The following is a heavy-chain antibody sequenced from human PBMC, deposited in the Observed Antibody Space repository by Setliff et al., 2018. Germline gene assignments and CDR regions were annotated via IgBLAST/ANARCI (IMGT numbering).Heavy chain of an antibody. V-gene: IGHV4-39*01. CDR1: GASIRSPNYY. Sequence: KPSETLSLTCTVSGASIRSPNYYWGWIRQSPGKGLEWFGGFSSRDGSYQHRTLQSRLTISVDTSKNQFSLGLSSVTAADTAVYYCAGLSWRSGTGISDWIDFWGQGTLVTVSS. CDR2: FSSRDGS. CDR3: AGLSWRSGTGISDWIDF. J-gene: IGHJ5*01. D-gene: IGHD1-1*01.